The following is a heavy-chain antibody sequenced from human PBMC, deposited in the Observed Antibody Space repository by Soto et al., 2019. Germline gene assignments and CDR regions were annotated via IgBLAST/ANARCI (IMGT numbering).Heavy chain of an antibody. CDR2: IIPIFGTA. Sequence: SVKVSCKASGGTFSSYAISWVRQAPGQGLEWMGGIIPIFGTANYAQKFQGRVTITADESTSTAYMELSSLRSEDTAVYYCARDYDFWSGYHDYWGQGTLVTVSS. V-gene: IGHV1-69*13. CDR1: GGTFSSYA. J-gene: IGHJ4*02. D-gene: IGHD3-3*01. CDR3: ARDYDFWSGYHDY.